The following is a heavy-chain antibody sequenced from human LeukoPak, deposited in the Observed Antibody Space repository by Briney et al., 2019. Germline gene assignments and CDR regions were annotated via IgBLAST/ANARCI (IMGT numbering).Heavy chain of an antibody. CDR3: ARRGPLTELDY. CDR2: IYYSGST. V-gene: IGHV4-59*08. CDR1: GGSISSYY. Sequence: AETLSLTCTVSGGSISSYYWSWIRQPPGKGLEWIGYIYYSGSTNYNPSLKSRVTISVDTSKNQFSLKLSSVTAADTAVYYCARRGPLTELDYWGQGTLVTVSS. D-gene: IGHD2-21*02. J-gene: IGHJ4*02.